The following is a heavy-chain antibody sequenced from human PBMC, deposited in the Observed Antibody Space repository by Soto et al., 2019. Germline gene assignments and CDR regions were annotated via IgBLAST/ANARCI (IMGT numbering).Heavy chain of an antibody. CDR2: INHSGST. Sequence: SETLSLTCAVYGGSFSGYYWSWIRQPPGKGLEWIGEINHSGSTNYNPSLKSRVTISVDTSKNQFSLKLSSVTAADTAVYYCARASYYYGSGSYYNVRWFDPWGQGTLVT. CDR1: GGSFSGYY. J-gene: IGHJ5*02. CDR3: ARASYYYGSGSYYNVRWFDP. V-gene: IGHV4-34*01. D-gene: IGHD3-10*01.